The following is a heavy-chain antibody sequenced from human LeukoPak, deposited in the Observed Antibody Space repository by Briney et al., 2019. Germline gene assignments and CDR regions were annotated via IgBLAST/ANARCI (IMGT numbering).Heavy chain of an antibody. CDR2: IRSRAYGGTT. Sequence: PGGSLRLSCTASGFTFGDYAMSWFRQAPGKGLEWVGFIRSRAYGGTTEYAASVKGRFTISRDDSKSIAYLQMNSLKTEDTAVYYCTTHPYVLLWFGELLDSGYWGQGTLVTVSS. V-gene: IGHV3-49*03. D-gene: IGHD3-10*01. CDR1: GFTFGDYA. CDR3: TTHPYVLLWFGELLDSGY. J-gene: IGHJ4*02.